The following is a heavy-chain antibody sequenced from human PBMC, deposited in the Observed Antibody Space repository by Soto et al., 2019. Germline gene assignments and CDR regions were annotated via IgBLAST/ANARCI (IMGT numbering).Heavy chain of an antibody. CDR1: GFRFSTYV. Sequence: EVHLLESGGGLVQPGGSLRLSCAASGFRFSTYVMAWVRQAPGKGLEWVSAISGSGGGTYYADSVMGRFSISRDNSNNTLYLHMNGLRAEDTAVYFCAKDKDIWSGRRGDFDSWGQGTRVTVSS. D-gene: IGHD3-3*01. CDR2: ISGSGGGT. J-gene: IGHJ4*02. CDR3: AKDKDIWSGRRGDFDS. V-gene: IGHV3-23*01.